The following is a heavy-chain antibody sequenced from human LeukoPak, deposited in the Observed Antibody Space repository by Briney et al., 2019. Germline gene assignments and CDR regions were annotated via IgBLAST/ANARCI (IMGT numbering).Heavy chain of an antibody. CDR2: ITGSGDGT. J-gene: IGHJ4*02. CDR3: AKEIAAVGKGVFAH. CDR1: EFTFRSYA. Sequence: VGSLRLSCAASEFTFRSYAMSWVRQAPGEGLEWVSAITGSGDGTIYADSVKGRFTISRDNSRSTLYLQMSSLRAEDTALYYCAKEIAAVGKGVFAHWGQGTLVTVSS. D-gene: IGHD6-13*01. V-gene: IGHV3-23*01.